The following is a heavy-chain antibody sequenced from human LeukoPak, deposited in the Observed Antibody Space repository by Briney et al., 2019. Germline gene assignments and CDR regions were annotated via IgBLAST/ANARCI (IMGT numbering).Heavy chain of an antibody. CDR2: ISGSGGST. CDR3: AKGTYSSSWYEVYGMDV. CDR1: GFTYGNYL. J-gene: IGHJ6*02. Sequence: GGSLRLSCAASGFTYGNYLMHWVRQAPGKGLEWVSAISGSGGSTYYADSVKGRFTISRDNSKNTLYLQMNSLRAEDTAVYYCAKGTYSSSWYEVYGMDVWGQGTTVTVSS. D-gene: IGHD6-13*01. V-gene: IGHV3-23*01.